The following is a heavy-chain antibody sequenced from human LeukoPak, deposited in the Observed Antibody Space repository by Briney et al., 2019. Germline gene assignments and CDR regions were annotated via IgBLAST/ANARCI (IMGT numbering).Heavy chain of an antibody. J-gene: IGHJ3*02. CDR1: GFTFSSYS. Sequence: PGGSLRLSCAASGFTFSSYSMNWVRQAPGKGLEWVSSISSSSSYIYYADSVKGRFTISRDNAKNSLYLQMNSLRAEDTALYYCAKVIAVAGDAFDIWGQGTMVTVSS. CDR3: AKVIAVAGDAFDI. V-gene: IGHV3-21*04. CDR2: ISSSSSYI. D-gene: IGHD6-19*01.